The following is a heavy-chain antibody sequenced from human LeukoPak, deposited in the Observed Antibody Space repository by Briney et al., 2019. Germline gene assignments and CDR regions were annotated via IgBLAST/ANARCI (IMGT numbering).Heavy chain of an antibody. V-gene: IGHV1-2*02. CDR3: ARGCYSCWFDP. Sequence: GASVKVSCKASGGTFSSYAISWVRQAPGQGLEWMGWINPNSGGTNYAQKFQGRVTMTRDTSISTAYMELSRLRSDDTAVYYCARGCYSCWFDPWGQGTLVTVSS. J-gene: IGHJ5*02. CDR1: GGTFSSYA. CDR2: INPNSGGT. D-gene: IGHD2-21*02.